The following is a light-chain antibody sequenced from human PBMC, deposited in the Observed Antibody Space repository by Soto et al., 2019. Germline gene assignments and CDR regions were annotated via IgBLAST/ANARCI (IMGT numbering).Light chain of an antibody. V-gene: IGLV6-57*03. Sequence: LTQPHSVSESPGKTVTISCTRSSGSIASNYVQWYQQRPGSAPTTVIYEDNQRPSGVPDRFSGSIDSSSNSASLTISGLKTEDEADYYCQSCDSSIGVFGGGTKLTVL. CDR3: QSCDSSIGV. J-gene: IGLJ2*01. CDR2: EDN. CDR1: SGSIASNY.